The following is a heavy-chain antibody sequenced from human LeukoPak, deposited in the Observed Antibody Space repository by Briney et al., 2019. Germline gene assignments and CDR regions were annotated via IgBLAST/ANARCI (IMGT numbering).Heavy chain of an antibody. D-gene: IGHD5-18*01. V-gene: IGHV3-33*01. J-gene: IGHJ3*02. CDR2: IWYDGSNK. Sequence: GGSLRLSCAASGFTFSSYGMHWVRQAPGKGLEWVAVIWYDGSNKYYADSVKGRFTISRDNSKNTLYLQMNSLRAEDTAVYYCARIRYSYGYVGAFDIWGQGTMVTVSS. CDR1: GFTFSSYG. CDR3: ARIRYSYGYVGAFDI.